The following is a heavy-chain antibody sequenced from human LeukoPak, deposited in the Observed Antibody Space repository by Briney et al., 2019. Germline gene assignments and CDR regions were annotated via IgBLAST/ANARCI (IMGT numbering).Heavy chain of an antibody. CDR2: VSSYNGDT. Sequence: ASVKVSCKASGYTFTSYGFTWVRQAPGQGLEWMGWVSSYNGDTKYSQKFQGRVTMTTDTSTSTAYMELRSLRSDDTAVYYCARGYCSSATCRHFDYWGQGALVTVSS. D-gene: IGHD2-2*01. CDR1: GYTFTSYG. CDR3: ARGYCSSATCRHFDY. J-gene: IGHJ4*02. V-gene: IGHV1-18*01.